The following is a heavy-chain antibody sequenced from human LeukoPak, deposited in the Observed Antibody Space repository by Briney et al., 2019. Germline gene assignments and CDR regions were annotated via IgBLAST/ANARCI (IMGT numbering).Heavy chain of an antibody. V-gene: IGHV3-30*03. Sequence: GGSLRLSCAASGFTFSSYAMHWVRQAPGKGLEWVAVISYDGSNKYYADSVKGRFTISRDNSKNTLYLQMGSLRAEDMAVYYCARVPALRYFDWLVYMDVWGKGTTVTISS. CDR3: ARVPALRYFDWLVYMDV. D-gene: IGHD3-9*01. CDR1: GFTFSSYA. CDR2: ISYDGSNK. J-gene: IGHJ6*03.